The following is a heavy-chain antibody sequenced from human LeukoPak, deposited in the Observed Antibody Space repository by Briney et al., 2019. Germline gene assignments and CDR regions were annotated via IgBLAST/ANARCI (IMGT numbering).Heavy chain of an antibody. J-gene: IGHJ4*02. CDR3: TTADTVTTFKY. CDR2: IKSNTDSGAT. CDR1: GITFTNAW. D-gene: IGHD4-17*01. V-gene: IGHV3-15*01. Sequence: PGGSLRLSCAASGITFTNAWMSWVRQAPGKGLEWVGRIKSNTDSGATDYAAPVKGRFTISRDDSKNTLYLQMNSLKTEDTAIYYCTTADTVTTFKYWSQGTLVTVSS.